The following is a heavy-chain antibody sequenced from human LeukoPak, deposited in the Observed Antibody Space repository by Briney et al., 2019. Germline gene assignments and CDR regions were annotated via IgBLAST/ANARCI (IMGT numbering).Heavy chain of an antibody. CDR2: MNPNSGNT. V-gene: IGHV1-8*01. D-gene: IGHD2-15*01. CDR1: GYTFTSYD. Sequence: ASVKVSRKASGYTFTSYDINWVRQATGQGLEWMGWMNPNSGNTGYAQKFQGRVTMTRNTSISTAYMELSSLRSEDTAVYYCARVVSMGVAATGYWGQGTLVTVSS. CDR3: ARVVSMGVAATGY. J-gene: IGHJ4*02.